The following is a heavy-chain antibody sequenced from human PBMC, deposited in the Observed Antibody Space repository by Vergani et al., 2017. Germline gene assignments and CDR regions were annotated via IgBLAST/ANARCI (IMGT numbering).Heavy chain of an antibody. CDR2: IIPIFGTA. CDR3: ARAALRGYSYGGFDP. V-gene: IGHV1-69*01. J-gene: IGHJ5*02. Sequence: QVQLVQSGAEVKKPGASVKVSCKASGYTFTGYYMHWVRQAPGQGLEWMGWIIPIFGTANYAQKFQGRVTITADESTSTAYMELSSLRSEDTAVYYCARAALRGYSYGGFDPWGQGTLVTVSS. CDR1: GYTFTGYY. D-gene: IGHD5-18*01.